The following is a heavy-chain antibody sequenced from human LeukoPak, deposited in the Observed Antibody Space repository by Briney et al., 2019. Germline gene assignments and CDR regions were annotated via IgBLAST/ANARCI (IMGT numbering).Heavy chain of an antibody. Sequence: PSETLSLTCTVSGGSISSSSYYWGWIRQPPGKGLEWIGSIYHSGSTYYNPSLKSRVTISVDTSKNQFSLKLSSVTAADTAVYYCARGATEYNWNYGTIFYYYYMDVWGKGTTVTVSS. CDR2: IYHSGST. CDR1: GGSISSSSYY. J-gene: IGHJ6*03. D-gene: IGHD1-7*01. V-gene: IGHV4-39*07. CDR3: ARGATEYNWNYGTIFYYYYMDV.